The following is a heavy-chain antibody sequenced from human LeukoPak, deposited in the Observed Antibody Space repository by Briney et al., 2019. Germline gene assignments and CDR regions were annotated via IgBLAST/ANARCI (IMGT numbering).Heavy chain of an antibody. Sequence: GGSLRLSCAASGFPFSSHSRNWVRQAPGKGPEYVSTISGSGNGLSIYYADSVKGRFTISRDDSKSILYLQMNGLRSEDTAVYYCVKDFGRIRGTPDSWGQGTLVTVSS. CDR2: ISGSGNGLSI. V-gene: IGHV3-64D*06. CDR3: VKDFGRIRGTPDS. J-gene: IGHJ4*02. CDR1: GFPFSSHS. D-gene: IGHD1-26*01.